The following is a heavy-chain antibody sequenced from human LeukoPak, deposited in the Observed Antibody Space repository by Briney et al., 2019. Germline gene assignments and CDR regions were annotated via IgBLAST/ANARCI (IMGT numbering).Heavy chain of an antibody. V-gene: IGHV3-21*01. Sequence: GSLRLSCAASGFTFSSYSMNWVRQAPGKGLEWVSSISSSSSYIYYADSVKGRFTISRDNAKNSLYLQMDSLRAEDTAVYYCARGDYSYGSYYFDYWGQGTLVTVSS. CDR1: GFTFSSYS. D-gene: IGHD5-18*01. J-gene: IGHJ4*02. CDR3: ARGDYSYGSYYFDY. CDR2: ISSSSSYI.